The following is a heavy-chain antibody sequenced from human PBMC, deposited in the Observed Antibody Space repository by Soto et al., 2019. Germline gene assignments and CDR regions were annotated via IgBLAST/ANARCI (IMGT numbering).Heavy chain of an antibody. V-gene: IGHV3-21*01. J-gene: IGHJ4*01. CDR3: AREGVTNYTDHYFDL. D-gene: IGHD4-4*01. CDR1: GFAFYYYN. CDR2: ISGSGIDI. Sequence: GCLRRSCAASGFAFYYYNMNWVRQAPGRGLEWVSSISGSGIDIHFTDSVKGRFAISRDNAKTSLYLQMDSLRPEDTAIYYCAREGVTNYTDHYFDLWGHGALVTVSS.